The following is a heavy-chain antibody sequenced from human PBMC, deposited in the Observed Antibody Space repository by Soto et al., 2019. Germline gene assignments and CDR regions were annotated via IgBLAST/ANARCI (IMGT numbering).Heavy chain of an antibody. CDR1: GYTFTSYY. V-gene: IGHV5-51*01. D-gene: IGHD5-12*01. J-gene: IGHJ4*02. CDR2: IYPGDSDT. Sequence: GASLKISCKGSGYTFTSYYIGWVRQMPGKGLEWMGIIYPGDSDTRYSPSFQGQVTISAGKSISTAYLQWSSLKASDTAMYYCARPGRDGYNFEVDYWGQGTLVTVSS. CDR3: ARPGRDGYNFEVDY.